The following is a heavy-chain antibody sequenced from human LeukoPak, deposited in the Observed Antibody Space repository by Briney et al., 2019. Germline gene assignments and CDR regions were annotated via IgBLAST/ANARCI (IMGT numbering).Heavy chain of an antibody. CDR1: GFTFSSYG. CDR3: AKEGVIGAVAGTGYFDY. CDR2: ISYDGSNK. D-gene: IGHD6-19*01. V-gene: IGHV3-30*18. J-gene: IGHJ4*02. Sequence: PGGSLRLSCAASGFTFSSYGRRWIRQAPGKGLEWVAVISYDGSNKYYADSVKGRFTISRDNSKNTLNLQMNILRTADTAVYYCAKEGVIGAVAGTGYFDYWGQGTLVTVSS.